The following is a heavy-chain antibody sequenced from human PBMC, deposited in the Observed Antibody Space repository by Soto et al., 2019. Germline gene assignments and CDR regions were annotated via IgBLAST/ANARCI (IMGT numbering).Heavy chain of an antibody. CDR1: GGTFSSYT. Sequence: QVQLVQSGAEVKKPGSSVKVSCKASGGTFSSYTISWVRQAPGQGLEWMGRIIPILGIANYAQKFQGRVTITADKSTSTAYMELRSLRSEDTAVYYCARERGGSYWYFDLWGRGTLVTVSS. CDR3: ARERGGSYWYFDL. J-gene: IGHJ2*01. CDR2: IIPILGIA. V-gene: IGHV1-69*08. D-gene: IGHD1-26*01.